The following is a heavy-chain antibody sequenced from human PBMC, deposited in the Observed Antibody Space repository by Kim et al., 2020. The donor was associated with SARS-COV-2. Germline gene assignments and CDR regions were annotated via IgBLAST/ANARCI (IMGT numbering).Heavy chain of an antibody. J-gene: IGHJ6*02. D-gene: IGHD3-10*01. CDR3: ARSGFSGFGGMDV. V-gene: IGHV3-13*01. Sequence: SSGSVKGRFTISRENGKNSLYLQMNSLGAGDTAVYYCARSGFSGFGGMDVWGQGTTVTVSS.